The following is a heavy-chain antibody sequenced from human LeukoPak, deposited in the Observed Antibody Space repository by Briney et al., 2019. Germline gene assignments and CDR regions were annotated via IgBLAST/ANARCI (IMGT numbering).Heavy chain of an antibody. CDR3: ARDEMYYYDSSGSPRY. CDR2: IIPILGIA. Sequence: SVKVSCKASGGTFSSYAISWVRQAPGQGLEWMGRIIPILGIANYAQKFQGRVTTTADKSTSTAYMELSSLRSEDTAVYYCARDEMYYYDSSGSPRYWGQGTLVTVSS. CDR1: GGTFSSYA. J-gene: IGHJ4*02. D-gene: IGHD3-22*01. V-gene: IGHV1-69*04.